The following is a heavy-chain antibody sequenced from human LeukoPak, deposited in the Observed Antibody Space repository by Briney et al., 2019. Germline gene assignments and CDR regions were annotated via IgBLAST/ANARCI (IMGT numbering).Heavy chain of an antibody. CDR3: ARDLASSSSGDY. CDR2: INLNCGGT. CDR1: GYTFTGYY. V-gene: IGHV1-2*02. D-gene: IGHD6-6*01. J-gene: IGHJ4*02. Sequence: ASVKVSCKASGYTFTGYYMHWVRQAPGQGLEWMGWINLNCGGTNYAQKFQGRVTMTRDTSISTAYMELSRLRSDDTAVYYCARDLASSSSGDYWGQGTLVTVSS.